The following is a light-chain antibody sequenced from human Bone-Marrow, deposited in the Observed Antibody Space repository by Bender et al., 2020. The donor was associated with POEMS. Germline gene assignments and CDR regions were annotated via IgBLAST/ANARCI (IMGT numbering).Light chain of an antibody. CDR3: SSYTSTSTRVV. Sequence: QSALTQPASVSGSPGQSITISCTGASSDVWSYNLVSWYQQHPGKAPKLMIYEVTNRASGVSNRFSGSKSGNTASLTISGLQAEDEADYYCSSYTSTSTRVVFGGGTKVTVL. CDR1: SSDVWSYNL. J-gene: IGLJ2*01. V-gene: IGLV2-14*02. CDR2: EVT.